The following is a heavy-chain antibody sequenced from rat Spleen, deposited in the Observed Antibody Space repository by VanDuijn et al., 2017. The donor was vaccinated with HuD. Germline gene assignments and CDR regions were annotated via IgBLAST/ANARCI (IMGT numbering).Heavy chain of an antibody. D-gene: IGHD1-6*01. CDR1: GFTFSDFD. V-gene: IGHV5S23*01. CDR3: TRDLYTDA. Sequence: EVQLVESGGGLVQPGRSLNLSCEASGFTFSDFDMAWVRQAPTKGLEWVASITNSGGSTYYRDSVKGRFTISRDNAKSTLYLQMDSLRSEDTATYYCTRDLYTDAWGQGASVTVSS. CDR2: ITNSGGST. J-gene: IGHJ4*01.